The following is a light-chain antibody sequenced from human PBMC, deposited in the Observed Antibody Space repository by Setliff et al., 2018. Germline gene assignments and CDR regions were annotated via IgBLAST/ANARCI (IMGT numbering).Light chain of an antibody. J-gene: IGKJ1*01. CDR2: DAS. CDR3: QQRGDWPWT. V-gene: IGKV3-11*01. CDR1: QSVSSF. Sequence: EIVLTQSPATLSLSPGERATLSCRASQSVSSFLAWYQQKPGQAPRLLIYDASNRATGIPARFSGSGFGTDFTLTISSLEPEDSAVYYCQQRGDWPWTFGQGTKVDIK.